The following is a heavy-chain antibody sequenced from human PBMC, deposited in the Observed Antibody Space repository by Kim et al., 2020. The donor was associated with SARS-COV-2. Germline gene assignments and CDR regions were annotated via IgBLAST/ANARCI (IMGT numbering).Heavy chain of an antibody. V-gene: IGHV4-39*01. D-gene: IGHD3-22*01. Sequence: IKGRVTISVDTSKNQFSLKLSCVTAADTAVYYCARHATMIVVVITPYFDYWGQGTLVTVSS. J-gene: IGHJ4*02. CDR3: ARHATMIVVVITPYFDY.